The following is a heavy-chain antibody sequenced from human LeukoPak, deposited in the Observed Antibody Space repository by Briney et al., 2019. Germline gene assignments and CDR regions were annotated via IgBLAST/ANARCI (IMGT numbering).Heavy chain of an antibody. CDR1: GYTFTSYG. D-gene: IGHD5-12*01. CDR3: ARWGGYDYLPAFDY. V-gene: IGHV1-18*01. J-gene: IGHJ4*02. CDR2: ISAYNGNT. Sequence: ASVKLSCKASGYTFTSYGISWVRQAPGQGLEWMGWISAYNGNTNYAQKLQGRVTMTTDTSTSTAYMELRSLRSDDTAVYYCARWGGYDYLPAFDYWGQGTLVTVSS.